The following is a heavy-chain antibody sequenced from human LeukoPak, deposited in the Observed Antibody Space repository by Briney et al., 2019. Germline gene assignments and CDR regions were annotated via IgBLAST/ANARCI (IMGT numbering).Heavy chain of an antibody. CDR1: AYTFTGYY. V-gene: IGHV1-2*02. J-gene: IGHJ4*02. CDR2: INPNSGGT. D-gene: IGHD3-10*01. CDR3: ARGYGSGNPQGVSDY. Sequence: ASVTVSCKASAYTFTGYYIHWVRQAPGQGLEWMGWINPNSGGTNYAQRFQGRVTMTRDTSISTAYMELSSLRSDDTAVYFCARGYGSGNPQGVSDYWGQGTLVTVSS.